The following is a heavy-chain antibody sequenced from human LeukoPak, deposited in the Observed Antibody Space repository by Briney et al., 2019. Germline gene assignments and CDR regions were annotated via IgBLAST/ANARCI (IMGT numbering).Heavy chain of an antibody. CDR2: IYSGGST. Sequence: GGSLRLSCAASGFTVSNNYMSWVRQAPGKGLEWVSVIYSGGSTYYADSVKGRFTISRDNSKNTLYLQMNSLRIEYTAVYYCTKDRSYGRSHFDYWGQGTLVTVAS. V-gene: IGHV3-66*02. J-gene: IGHJ4*02. CDR3: TKDRSYGRSHFDY. D-gene: IGHD5-18*01. CDR1: GFTVSNNY.